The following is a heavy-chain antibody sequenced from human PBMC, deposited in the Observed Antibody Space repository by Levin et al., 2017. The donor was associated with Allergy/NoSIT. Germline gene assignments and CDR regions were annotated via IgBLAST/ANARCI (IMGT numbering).Heavy chain of an antibody. CDR2: IYSGGST. D-gene: IGHD4-17*01. J-gene: IGHJ4*02. CDR3: ARSLGDYPPFDY. CDR1: GFTVSSNY. V-gene: IGHV3-66*01. Sequence: GGSLRLSCAASGFTVSSNYMSWVRQAPGKGLEWVSVIYSGGSTNYVDSVKGRFTISRDNSKNTLWLQMNSLRAEDTAVYYCARSLGDYPPFDYWGQGTLVTVSS.